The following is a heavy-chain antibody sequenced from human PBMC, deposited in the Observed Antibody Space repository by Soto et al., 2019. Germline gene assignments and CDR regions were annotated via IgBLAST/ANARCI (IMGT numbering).Heavy chain of an antibody. CDR1: GFTFSSFA. CDR3: AKDLIYGYNSGRPFDS. V-gene: IGHV3-23*01. CDR2: IGSRGDST. J-gene: IGHJ4*02. Sequence: VQLLESGGGLVQPGGSLRLSCAASGFTFSSFAMSRVRQAPGKGLEWVSAIGSRGDSTYYADSVKGRFTISRDNSKNTLYLQMNSLRAEDTAVYYCAKDLIYGYNSGRPFDSWGQGTLVTVSS. D-gene: IGHD6-19*01.